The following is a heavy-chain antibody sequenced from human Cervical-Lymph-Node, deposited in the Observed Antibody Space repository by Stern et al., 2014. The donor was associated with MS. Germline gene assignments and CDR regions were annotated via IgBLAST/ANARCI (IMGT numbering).Heavy chain of an antibody. V-gene: IGHV4-59*01. CDR3: ARDKGMFDL. J-gene: IGHJ4*01. Sequence: QVQLQESGPGLVKPSETLSLTCTVSGGSITNYYWSWIRQPPGKGLEWIGYIYYSGSTNYNPSLTSRVTISADTSTNQFSLQLSSVTAADTAVYFCARDKGMFDLWGQGTLVTVSS. CDR2: IYYSGST. D-gene: IGHD3-10*02. CDR1: GGSITNYY.